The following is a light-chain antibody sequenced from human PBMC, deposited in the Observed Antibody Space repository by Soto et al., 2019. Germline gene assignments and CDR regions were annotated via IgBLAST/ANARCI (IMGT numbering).Light chain of an antibody. Sequence: ETVLTQSPGTLSLSPGERATLFCRAGQSVSSSHLAWYQQKPGQAPRLLISCASNRVTDVPDRFSGSGSGTDFTLTISRLETEDFAMYYCQHYDGSPLTFGGGTKVETK. J-gene: IGKJ4*01. CDR1: QSVSSSH. CDR3: QHYDGSPLT. V-gene: IGKV3-20*01. CDR2: CAS.